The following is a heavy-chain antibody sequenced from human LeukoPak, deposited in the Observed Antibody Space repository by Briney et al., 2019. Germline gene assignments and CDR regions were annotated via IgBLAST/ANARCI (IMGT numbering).Heavy chain of an antibody. Sequence: SQTLSLTCTVSGGSISSGGYYWSWIRQHPGKGLEWIGYIYYSGSTYYNPSLKSRVPMSVDTSKNQFSLKLSSVPAADTAVHYCATWDCSGGSCYSGYWGQGTLVTVSS. CDR2: IYYSGST. V-gene: IGHV4-31*03. D-gene: IGHD2-15*01. CDR1: GGSISSGGYY. CDR3: ATWDCSGGSCYSGY. J-gene: IGHJ4*02.